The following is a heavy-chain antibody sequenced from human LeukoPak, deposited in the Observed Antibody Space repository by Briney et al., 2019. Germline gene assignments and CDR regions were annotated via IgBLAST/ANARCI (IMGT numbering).Heavy chain of an antibody. V-gene: IGHV4-39*01. D-gene: IGHD3-22*01. CDR3: ARHAPGYSSGSYYYYGMDV. CDR2: IYYSGST. J-gene: IGHJ6*02. CDR1: TFSNYG. Sequence: TFSNYGMNWVRQAPGKGLEWIGSIYYSGSTYYNPSLKSRVTISVDTSKNQFSLKLSSVSAADTAVYYCARHAPGYSSGSYYYYGMDVWGQGTTVTVSS.